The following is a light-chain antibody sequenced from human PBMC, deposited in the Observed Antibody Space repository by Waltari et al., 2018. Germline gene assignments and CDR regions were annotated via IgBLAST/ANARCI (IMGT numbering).Light chain of an antibody. J-gene: IGLJ1*01. V-gene: IGLV2-23*02. Sequence: QSGLTQPASVSGSPGQSITISCTGTSSAVGNYNLVSWYQQYPGKAPKLMVYEVTKRTSGVSDRVSGSKSGNTASLTIYGLQSEDEADYYCCSYAGLGIYVFGTGTKVTVL. CDR1: SSAVGNYNL. CDR3: CSYAGLGIYV. CDR2: EVT.